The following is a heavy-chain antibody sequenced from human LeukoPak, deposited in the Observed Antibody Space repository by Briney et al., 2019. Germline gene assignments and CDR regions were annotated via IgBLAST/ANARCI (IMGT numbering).Heavy chain of an antibody. CDR2: ISAYNGNT. V-gene: IGHV1-18*01. D-gene: IGHD3-3*01. CDR1: GYTFTSYG. CDR3: ARSEREEYYDFWSGYLLNFDY. J-gene: IGHJ4*02. Sequence: ASVKVSCKASGYTFTSYGISWVRQAPGQGLEWMGWISAYNGNTNYAQKLQGRVTMTTDTSTSTAYMELRSLRSDDTAVHYCARSEREEYYDFWSGYLLNFDYWGQGTLVTVSS.